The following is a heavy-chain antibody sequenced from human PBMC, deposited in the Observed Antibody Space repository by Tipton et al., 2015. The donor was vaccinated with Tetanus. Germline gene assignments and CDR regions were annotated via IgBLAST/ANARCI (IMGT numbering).Heavy chain of an antibody. CDR2: ISLGDSDA. CDR3: ARLPKHYSASGST. V-gene: IGHV5-51*01. CDR1: GHNSRSYW. Sequence: QLVQSGAEVKKPGESLKMSCKISGHNSRSYWISWVRQMPGKGLEWMGIISLGDSDATYSPSFQGQVTISLDKSISTAYLQWSSLKASDTAIYFCARLPKHYSASGSTWGQGTQVTVSS. J-gene: IGHJ5*02. D-gene: IGHD3-10*01.